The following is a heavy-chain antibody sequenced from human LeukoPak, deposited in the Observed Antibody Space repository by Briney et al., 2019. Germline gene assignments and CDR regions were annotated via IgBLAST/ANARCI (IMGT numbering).Heavy chain of an antibody. V-gene: IGHV4-39*07. CDR3: ARGVVATIRGVYYFDY. CDR1: GGSISSSSYY. CDR2: IYYSGST. Sequence: PSETLSLTCTVSGGSISSSSYYWGWIRQPPGKGLEWIGSIYYSGSTYYNPSLKSRVTISVDTSKNQFSLKLSSVTAADTAVYYCARGVVATIRGVYYFDYWGQGTLVTVSS. D-gene: IGHD5-12*01. J-gene: IGHJ4*02.